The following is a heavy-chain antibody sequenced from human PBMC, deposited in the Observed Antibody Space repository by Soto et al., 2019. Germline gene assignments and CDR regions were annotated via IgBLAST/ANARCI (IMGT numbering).Heavy chain of an antibody. CDR1: GGSISSYY. D-gene: IGHD7-27*01. V-gene: IGHV4-59*08. Sequence: PSETLSLTCTVSGGSISSYYWSWIRQPPGKGLEWIGYIYYSGSTNYNPSLKSRVTISVDTSKNQFSLKLSSVTAADTAVYYCARQPPRQAGDWGQGTLVTVSSGKPKDFGINNWLDPWGQGTLVTVSS. J-gene: IGHJ5*02. CDR3: ARQPPRQAGDWGQGTLVTVSSGKPKDFGINNWLDP. CDR2: IYYSGST.